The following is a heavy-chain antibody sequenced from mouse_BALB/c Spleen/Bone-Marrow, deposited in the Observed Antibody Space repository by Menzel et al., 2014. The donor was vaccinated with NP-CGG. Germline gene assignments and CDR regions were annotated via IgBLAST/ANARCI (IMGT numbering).Heavy chain of an antibody. Sequence: EVQLLQFGPVLVKPGPSVKISCKASGYSFTGSYMHWAKQSHGKSLEWIGRVNPNNGGTSYNQKFKGKAILTVDKSSSTAYMELRSLTSEDSAVYYCARYRYDTLDCWGRGSS. V-gene: IGHV1-26*01. CDR2: VNPNNGGT. CDR3: ARYRYDTLDC. CDR1: GYSFTGSY. J-gene: IGHJ4*01. D-gene: IGHD2-3*01.